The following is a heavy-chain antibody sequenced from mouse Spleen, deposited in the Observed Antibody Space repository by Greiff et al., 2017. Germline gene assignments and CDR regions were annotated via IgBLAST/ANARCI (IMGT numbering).Heavy chain of an antibody. J-gene: IGHJ3*01. V-gene: IGHV1-87*01. D-gene: IGHD2-1*01. Sequence: VKLMESGAELARPGASVKLSCKASGYTFTSYWMQWVKQRPGQGLEWIGAIYPGDGDTRYTQKFKGKATLTADKSSSTAYMQLSSLASEDSAVYYCARGKGNLAWFAYWGQGTLVTVSA. CDR2: IYPGDGDT. CDR1: GYTFTSYW. CDR3: ARGKGNLAWFAY.